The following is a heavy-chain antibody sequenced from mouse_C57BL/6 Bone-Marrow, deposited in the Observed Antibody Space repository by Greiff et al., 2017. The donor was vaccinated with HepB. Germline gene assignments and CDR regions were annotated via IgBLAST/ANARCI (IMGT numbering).Heavy chain of an antibody. CDR2: IHPNSGST. J-gene: IGHJ3*01. Sequence: QVQLQQPGAELVKPGASVKLSCKASGYTFTSYWMHWVKQRPGQGLEWIGMIHPNSGSTNYNEKFKSKATLTVDTSSSTAYMQLSSLTSEDSAVYYCARATTVVNPPYWGQGTLVTVSA. V-gene: IGHV1-64*01. CDR1: GYTFTSYW. D-gene: IGHD1-1*01. CDR3: ARATTVVNPPY.